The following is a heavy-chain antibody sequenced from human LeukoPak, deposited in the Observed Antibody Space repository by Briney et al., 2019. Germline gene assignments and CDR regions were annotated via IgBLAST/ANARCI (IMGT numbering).Heavy chain of an antibody. CDR3: ARDLYSSGWGYFDY. D-gene: IGHD6-19*01. CDR2: IYHSGST. Sequence: SETLSLTCTVSGGSISSYYWSWIRQPAGKGLEWIGSIYHSGSTYYNPSLKSRVTISLDTSENQFSLKLRSVIAADTAVYYCARDLYSSGWGYFDYWGQGTLVTVSS. CDR1: GGSISSYY. V-gene: IGHV4-4*07. J-gene: IGHJ4*02.